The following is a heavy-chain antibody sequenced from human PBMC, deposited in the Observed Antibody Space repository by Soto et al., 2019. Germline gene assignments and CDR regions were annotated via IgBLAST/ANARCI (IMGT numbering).Heavy chain of an antibody. Sequence: GGSLRLSCAASGFTFSSYAMSWVRQAPGKELEWVSAISGSGGSTYYADSVKGRFTISRDNSKNTLYLQMNSLRAEDTAVYYCAKDQVQLWFRDFDYWGQGTLVTVSS. J-gene: IGHJ4*02. V-gene: IGHV3-23*01. CDR1: GFTFSSYA. D-gene: IGHD5-18*01. CDR3: AKDQVQLWFRDFDY. CDR2: ISGSGGST.